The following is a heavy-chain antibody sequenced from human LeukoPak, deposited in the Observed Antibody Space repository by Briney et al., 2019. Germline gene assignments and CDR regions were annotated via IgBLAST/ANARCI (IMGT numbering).Heavy chain of an antibody. Sequence: PGGSLRLSCAASGFTFSSYSMNWVRQAPGKGLEWVSYISSSSSTIYYADSVKGRFTISRDNAKNSLYLQMNSLRAEDTAVYYCARDSPPAYWGQGTLVTVSS. CDR1: GFTFSSYS. CDR2: ISSSSSTI. J-gene: IGHJ4*02. V-gene: IGHV3-48*01. CDR3: ARDSPPAY.